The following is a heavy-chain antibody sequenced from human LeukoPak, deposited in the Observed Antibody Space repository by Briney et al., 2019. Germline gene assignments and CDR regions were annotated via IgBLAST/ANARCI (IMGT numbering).Heavy chain of an antibody. CDR2: ISASDGST. CDR1: GFSFSTYA. J-gene: IGHJ4*02. V-gene: IGHV3-23*01. CDR3: AKDKDSLGWFQYHSDH. Sequence: GGSLRLSCAASGFSFSTYAMNWVRQTTRKGLEWVSGISASDGSTYYADSGKGRFTISRDNSKNTLYLQMNSLRSEDTAIYYCAKDKDSLGWFQYHSDHWGQGTLVTVSS. D-gene: IGHD6-19*01.